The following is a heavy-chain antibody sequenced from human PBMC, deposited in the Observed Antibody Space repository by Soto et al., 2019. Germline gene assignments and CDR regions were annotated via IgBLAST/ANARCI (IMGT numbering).Heavy chain of an antibody. CDR2: ISSSGSTI. D-gene: IGHD3-9*01. CDR1: GFTFSDYY. V-gene: IGHV3-11*01. J-gene: IGHJ4*02. CDR3: ARDLTYDDILTGYSPNTLLDY. Sequence: GGSLRLSCAASGFTFSDYYMSWIRQAPGKGLEWVSYISSSGSTIYYADSLKGRFTIYRDNSKNSLYLQMNSLRAEDTAVYYCARDLTYDDILTGYSPNTLLDYWGQGTLVTVSS.